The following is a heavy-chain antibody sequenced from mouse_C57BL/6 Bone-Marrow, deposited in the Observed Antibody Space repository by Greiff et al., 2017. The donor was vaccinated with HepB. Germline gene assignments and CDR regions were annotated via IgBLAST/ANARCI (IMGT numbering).Heavy chain of an antibody. J-gene: IGHJ2*01. V-gene: IGHV1-82*01. Sequence: QVQLQQSGPELVKPGASVKISCKASGYAFSSSWMNWVKQRPGKGLEWIGRIYPGDGDTNYNGKFKGKATLTADKSSSTAYMQLSSLTSEDSAVYFDERLYCDFDFWGTGTTLTVSS. CDR2: IYPGDGDT. CDR1: GYAFSSSW. CDR3: ERLYCDFDF.